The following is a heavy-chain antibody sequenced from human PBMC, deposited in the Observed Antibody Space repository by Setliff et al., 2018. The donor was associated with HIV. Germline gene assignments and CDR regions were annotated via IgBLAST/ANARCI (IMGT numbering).Heavy chain of an antibody. J-gene: IGHJ6*02. CDR1: GGSISSSSYH. D-gene: IGHD4-17*01. CDR3: ARDWTWDYGGYYYYGMDV. V-gene: IGHV4-39*07. Sequence: SETLSLTCSVSGGSISSSSYHWGWIRQPPGKGLEWIGSIYYSGSTYYDPSLKSRVTISVETSKNQFSLKLSSVTAADTAVYYCARDWTWDYGGYYYYGMDVWGQGTTVTVSS. CDR2: IYYSGST.